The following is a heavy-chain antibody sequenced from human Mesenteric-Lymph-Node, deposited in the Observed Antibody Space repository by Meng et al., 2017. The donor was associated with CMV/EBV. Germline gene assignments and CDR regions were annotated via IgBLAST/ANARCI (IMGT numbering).Heavy chain of an antibody. V-gene: IGHV1-46*01. J-gene: IGHJ4*02. D-gene: IGHD2-15*01. CDR3: ARVHCSGGSCYEISDY. Sequence: YIFPSYYVHWVRQAPGQGLERVGIINPSGGSTSYAQKFQGRVTMTRDTSTTTVYMELSSLRSEDTAVYYCARVHCSGGSCYEISDYWGQGTLVTVSS. CDR1: YIFPSYY. CDR2: INPSGGST.